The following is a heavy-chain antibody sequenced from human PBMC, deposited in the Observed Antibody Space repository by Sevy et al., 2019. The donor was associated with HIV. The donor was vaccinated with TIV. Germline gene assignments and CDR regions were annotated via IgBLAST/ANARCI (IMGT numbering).Heavy chain of an antibody. CDR2: IYPGDSDT. CDR1: GYSFTSYW. Sequence: GESLKISCKGSGYSFTSYWIGWVRQMPGKGLEWMGIIYPGDSDTRYSPSFQGQVTISADKSISTAYLQWSSLKASDTAMYYCARVPAASRRYCSGGSCYGPFDYWGQGTLVTVSS. CDR3: ARVPAASRRYCSGGSCYGPFDY. J-gene: IGHJ4*02. D-gene: IGHD2-15*01. V-gene: IGHV5-51*01.